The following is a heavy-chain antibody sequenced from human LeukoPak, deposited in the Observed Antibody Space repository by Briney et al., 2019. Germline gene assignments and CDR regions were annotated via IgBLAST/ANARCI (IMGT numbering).Heavy chain of an antibody. CDR2: IYPGDSDT. Sequence: GESLKISCKGSGYSFTSYWIGWVRQMPGKGLEWMGIIYPGDSDTRYSPSFQGQVTISADKSISTAYLQWSSLKASDTAMYYCARRTYDFWSGYSYYFDYWGQGTLVTVSS. D-gene: IGHD3-3*01. J-gene: IGHJ4*02. CDR3: ARRTYDFWSGYSYYFDY. V-gene: IGHV5-51*01. CDR1: GYSFTSYW.